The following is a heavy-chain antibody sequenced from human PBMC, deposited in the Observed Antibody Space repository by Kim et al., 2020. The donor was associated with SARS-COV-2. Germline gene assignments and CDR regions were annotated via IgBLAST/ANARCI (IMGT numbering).Heavy chain of an antibody. D-gene: IGHD1-26*01. CDR3: TRDIPHQEWELEGVYGMAV. CDR2: IRSKAYGGTT. Sequence: GGSLRLSCTASGFTFGDYAMSWFRQAPGKGLEWVGFIRSKAYGGTTEYAASVKGRFTISRDDSKSISYLKMNSLKTEDTAVYYCTRDIPHQEWELEGVYGMAVWGQGTTVTVSS. CDR1: GFTFGDYA. J-gene: IGHJ6*02. V-gene: IGHV3-49*03.